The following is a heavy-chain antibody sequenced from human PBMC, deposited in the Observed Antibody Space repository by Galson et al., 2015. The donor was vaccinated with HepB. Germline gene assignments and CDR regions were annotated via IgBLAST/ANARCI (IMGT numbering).Heavy chain of an antibody. CDR2: IYSGGST. CDR3: AGEVWGSWYYFDY. V-gene: IGHV3-66*01. D-gene: IGHD6-13*01. CDR1: GFTVSSNY. J-gene: IGHJ4*02. Sequence: SLRLSCAASGFTVSSNYMSWVRQAPGKGLEWVSVIYSGGSTYYADSVKGRFTISRDNSKNTLYLQMNSLRAEDTAVYYCAGEVWGSWYYFDYWGQGTLVTVSS.